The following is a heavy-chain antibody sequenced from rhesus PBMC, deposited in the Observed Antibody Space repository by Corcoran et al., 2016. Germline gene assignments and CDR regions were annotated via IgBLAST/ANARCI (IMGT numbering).Heavy chain of an antibody. D-gene: IGHD6-13*01. CDR3: ARDGYSSWSGQYYFDY. Sequence: QLQLQESGPGLVKPSETLSLTCAVSGGSISSNYWSWIRPTPGTGLGWLGRISGSGGSTDYNPSLKSRVTISTDTSKNQFSLKLSSVTAADTAVYYCARDGYSSWSGQYYFDYWGQGVLVTVSS. V-gene: IGHV4-173*01. CDR1: GGSISSNY. J-gene: IGHJ4*01. CDR2: ISGSGGST.